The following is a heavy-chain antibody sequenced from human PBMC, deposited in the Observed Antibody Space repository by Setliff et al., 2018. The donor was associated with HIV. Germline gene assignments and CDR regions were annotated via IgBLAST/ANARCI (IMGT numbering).Heavy chain of an antibody. J-gene: IGHJ4*02. CDR3: ARRPPLTTGREYYFDF. D-gene: IGHD1-1*01. CDR1: TDSISNFH. V-gene: IGHV4-4*07. CDR2: IFGSGST. Sequence: SETLSLTCSVSTDSISNFHWSWMRQPAGKGLEWIGRIFGSGSTNYNPSLKGRVTISIDTSKNQFSLKLNAVTAADTAVYYCARRPPLTTGREYYFDFWGQGTLVTVSS.